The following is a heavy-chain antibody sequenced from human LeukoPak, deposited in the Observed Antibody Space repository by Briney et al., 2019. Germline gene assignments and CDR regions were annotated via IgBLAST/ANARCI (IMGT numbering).Heavy chain of an antibody. CDR1: GGSISSYY. CDR2: IYYSGST. D-gene: IGHD1-26*01. V-gene: IGHV4-59*08. Sequence: SETLSLTCTVSGGSISSYYWSWIRQPPGKGLEWIGYIYYSGSTNYNPSLKSRVTISVDTSKNQFSLKLSSVTAADTAVYYCARVVGGSYAGWFDPWGQGTLVTVSS. CDR3: ARVVGGSYAGWFDP. J-gene: IGHJ5*02.